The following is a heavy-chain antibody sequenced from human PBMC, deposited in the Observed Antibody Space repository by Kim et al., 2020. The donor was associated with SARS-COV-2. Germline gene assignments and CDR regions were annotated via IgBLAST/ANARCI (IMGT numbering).Heavy chain of an antibody. D-gene: IGHD3-10*01. V-gene: IGHV3-66*01. J-gene: IGHJ3*02. CDR3: ASPVAVRVGPEDAFDI. CDR1: GFTVSSNY. Sequence: GGSLRLSCAASGFTVSSNYMSWVRQAPGKGLEWVSVIYSGGSTYYADSVKGRFTISRDNSKNTLYLQMNSLRAEDTAVYYCASPVAVRVGPEDAFDIWGQGTMVTVSS. CDR2: IYSGGST.